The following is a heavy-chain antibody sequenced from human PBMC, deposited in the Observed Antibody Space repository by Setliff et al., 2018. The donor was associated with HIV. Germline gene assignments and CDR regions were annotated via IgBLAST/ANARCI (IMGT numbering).Heavy chain of an antibody. CDR1: GYTFTSYG. D-gene: IGHD5-12*01. J-gene: IGHJ4*02. CDR3: ARVGGREWLRAFYFDY. V-gene: IGHV1-18*01. Sequence: ASVKVSCKASGYTFTSYGISWVRQAPGQGLEWMGWISAYNGNTNYAQKLQGRVTMTRDTFPSTAYMEIRSLRSEDTAVYYCARVGGREWLRAFYFDYWGQGTLVTVSS. CDR2: ISAYNGNT.